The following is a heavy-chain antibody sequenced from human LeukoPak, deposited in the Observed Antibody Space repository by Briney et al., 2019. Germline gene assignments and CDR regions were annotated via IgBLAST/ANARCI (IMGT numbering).Heavy chain of an antibody. CDR1: GASITQHY. D-gene: IGHD3-16*01. CDR3: TRGITGHYRSLGGFAFDI. CDR2: FYYDGST. V-gene: IGHV4-59*11. Sequence: SETLSLTCTVSGASITQHYWSWIRQPPGKGLEYIGYFYYDGSTNYTSSVRSRVIILVDTSKNQFTLNLRSVSAADTAKYYCTRGITGHYRSLGGFAFDIWGQGTMVAVSS. J-gene: IGHJ3*02.